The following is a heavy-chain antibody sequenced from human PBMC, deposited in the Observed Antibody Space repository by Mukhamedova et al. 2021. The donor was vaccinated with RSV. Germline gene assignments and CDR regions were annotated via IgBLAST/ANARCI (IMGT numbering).Heavy chain of an antibody. CDR3: ARGGGKWDY. V-gene: IGHV4-59*09. D-gene: IGHD1-26*01. Sequence: NPSLKSRVTISVDTSKNQFSLKLSSVTAADTGVYYCARGGGKWDYWGQGNLVTVSS. J-gene: IGHJ4*02.